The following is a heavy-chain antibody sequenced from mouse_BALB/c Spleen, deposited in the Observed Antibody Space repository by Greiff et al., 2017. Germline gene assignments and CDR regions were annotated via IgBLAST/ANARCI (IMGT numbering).Heavy chain of an antibody. Sequence: VKVVESGPGLVQPSQSLSITCTVSGFSLTSYGVHWVRQSPGKGLEWLGVIWSGGSTDYNAAFISRLSISKDNSKSQVFFKMNSLQANDTAIYYCARNGVYSAMDYWGQGTSVTVSS. CDR3: ARNGVYSAMDY. J-gene: IGHJ4*01. CDR2: IWSGGST. V-gene: IGHV2-2*02. CDR1: GFSLTSYG.